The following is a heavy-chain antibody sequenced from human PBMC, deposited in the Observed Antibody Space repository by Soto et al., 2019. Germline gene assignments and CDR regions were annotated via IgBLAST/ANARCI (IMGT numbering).Heavy chain of an antibody. CDR3: ARHDCISSSSYYYYYYGMDV. V-gene: IGHV1-69*12. D-gene: IGHD2-15*01. CDR2: IIPIFDTA. J-gene: IGHJ6*02. CDR1: GGTFSSYA. Sequence: QVQLVQAGAEVKKPGSSVKVSCKASGGTFSSYAISWVRQAPGQGLEWMGGIIPIFDTANYAQKFQGRVTITADESTSTVYMELTSLRSEDTAVYYCARHDCISSSSYYYYYYGMDVWGQGTTVTVSS.